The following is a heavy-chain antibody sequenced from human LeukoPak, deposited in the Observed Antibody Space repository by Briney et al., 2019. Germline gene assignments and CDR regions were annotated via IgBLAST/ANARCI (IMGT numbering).Heavy chain of an antibody. Sequence: GGSLRLSCAASGFTVSSNYMSWVRQAPGKGLEWVSVIYSGGSTYYADSVKGRFTISRDNSKNTLYLQMNSLRAEDTAVYYCASGVAYNWNPLLHYYYYGMDVWGQGTTVTVSS. J-gene: IGHJ6*02. CDR1: GFTVSSNY. D-gene: IGHD1-1*01. V-gene: IGHV3-66*01. CDR2: IYSGGST. CDR3: ASGVAYNWNPLLHYYYYGMDV.